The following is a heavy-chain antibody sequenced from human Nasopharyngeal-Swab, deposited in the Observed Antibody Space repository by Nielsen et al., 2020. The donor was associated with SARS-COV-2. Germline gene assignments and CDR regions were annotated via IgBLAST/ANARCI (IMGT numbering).Heavy chain of an antibody. CDR1: GFTFSSHD. D-gene: IGHD6-13*01. V-gene: IGHV3-23*01. Sequence: GESLKISCAASGFTFSSHDMTWVRQAPGKGLEWVSTISGSGGSTNYADSVKGRFTISRDNSENTLYLRMNSLRAEDTAVYYCANRRGGSWHPYCFDYWGQGTLVTVSS. J-gene: IGHJ4*02. CDR3: ANRRGGSWHPYCFDY. CDR2: ISGSGGST.